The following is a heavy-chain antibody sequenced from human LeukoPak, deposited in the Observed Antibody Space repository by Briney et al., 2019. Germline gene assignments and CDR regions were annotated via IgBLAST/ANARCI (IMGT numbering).Heavy chain of an antibody. CDR3: ARERGYYDSSGYFRY. J-gene: IGHJ4*02. V-gene: IGHV4-4*07. CDR1: GGSFSGYY. CDR2: IYSSGSI. D-gene: IGHD3-22*01. Sequence: SETLSLTCAVYGGSFSGYYWTWIRQPAGKGLEWIGRIYSSGSISYNPSLEGRVTMSIDTSNNQFSLRLTSVTAADTAIYYCARERGYYDSSGYFRYWGQGTLVTVSS.